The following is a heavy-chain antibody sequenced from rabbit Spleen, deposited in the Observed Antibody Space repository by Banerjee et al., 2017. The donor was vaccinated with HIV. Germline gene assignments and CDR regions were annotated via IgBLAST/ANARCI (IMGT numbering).Heavy chain of an antibody. CDR1: GFTISSNDY. D-gene: IGHD1-1*01. CDR3: ARDTATSFSTYGMDL. J-gene: IGHJ6*01. Sequence: QEQLVESRGGLVTPGGSLKLSCKASGFTISSNDYMCWVRQAPGKGLEWIACTAGGRSTFTYYASWAKGRFTISKASSTTVTLQMTSLTAADTATYFCARDTATSFSTYGMDLWGPGTLVTVS. V-gene: IGHV1S45*01. CDR2: TAGGRSTFT.